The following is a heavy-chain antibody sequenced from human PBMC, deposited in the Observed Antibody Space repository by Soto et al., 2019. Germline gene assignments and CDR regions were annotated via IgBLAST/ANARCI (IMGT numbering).Heavy chain of an antibody. D-gene: IGHD2-15*01. CDR3: AKDPRYCSGGTCFPEGEHWLDS. J-gene: IGHJ5*01. CDR1: GFTFSNYA. CDR2: ISYDGNSK. Sequence: PGGSLRLSCAASGFTFSNYAMHWFRQAPGKGLEWVAVISYDGNSKFYTDSLKGRFSISRDNSKNTLYLQMNSLRAEDTAVYYCAKDPRYCSGGTCFPEGEHWLDSWGQGTLVTVSS. V-gene: IGHV3-30-3*01.